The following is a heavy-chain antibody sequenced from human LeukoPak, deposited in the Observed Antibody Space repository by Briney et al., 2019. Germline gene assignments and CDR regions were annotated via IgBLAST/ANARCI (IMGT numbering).Heavy chain of an antibody. CDR3: ERGSHFICY. J-gene: IGHJ4*02. CDR2: IYYSGSA. V-gene: IGHV4-31*03. D-gene: IGHD2/OR15-2a*01. Sequence: PSQTLSLTCTVSGDSFSSCRYSCIWIRQLPGKGLEWIGCIYYSGSAYYNPSLQSRVVISVDTSKNQFSLKLRSATAADTAVYECERGSHFICYWGQGTLVTVSS. CDR1: GDSFSSCRYS.